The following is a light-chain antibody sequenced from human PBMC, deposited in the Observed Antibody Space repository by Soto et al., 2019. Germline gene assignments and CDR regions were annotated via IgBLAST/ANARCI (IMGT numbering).Light chain of an antibody. CDR1: QSISSY. J-gene: IGKJ5*01. Sequence: EIVLTQSPATLSLSPGERATLSCWASQSISSYLAWYQQKPGQAPRLLIYDASNRATGIPDRFSVSGSGTVFTLTISSLEPEDCAVYYCQQRSNLPPITFGQGTRLQIK. CDR3: QQRSNLPPIT. V-gene: IGKV3-11*01. CDR2: DAS.